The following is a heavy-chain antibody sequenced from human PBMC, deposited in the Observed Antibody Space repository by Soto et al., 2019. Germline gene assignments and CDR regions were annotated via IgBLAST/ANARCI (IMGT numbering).Heavy chain of an antibody. CDR3: ARSPYDYIWGSYRYTVDFDY. J-gene: IGHJ4*02. D-gene: IGHD3-16*02. V-gene: IGHV3-48*01. CDR1: GFTFSSYS. Sequence: GGSLRLSCAASGFTFSSYSMNWVRQAPGKGLEWVSYISSSSSTIYYADSVKGRFTISRDNAKNSLYLQMNSLRAEDTAVYYCARSPYDYIWGSYRYTVDFDYWGQGTLVTVSS. CDR2: ISSSSSTI.